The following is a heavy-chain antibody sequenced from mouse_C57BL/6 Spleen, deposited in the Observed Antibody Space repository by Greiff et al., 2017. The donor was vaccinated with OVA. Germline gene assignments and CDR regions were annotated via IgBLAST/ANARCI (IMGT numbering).Heavy chain of an antibody. CDR1: GFSLTSYG. D-gene: IGHD4-1*01. CDR2: IWRGGST. Sequence: QVHVKQSGPGLVQPSQSLSITCTVSGFSLTSYGVHWVRQSPGKGLEWLGVIWRGGSTDYNAAFISRLSISKDNSKSQVFFKMNSLQADDTAIYYCARNKLTGTGAMDYWGQGTSVTVSS. V-gene: IGHV2-2*01. J-gene: IGHJ4*01. CDR3: ARNKLTGTGAMDY.